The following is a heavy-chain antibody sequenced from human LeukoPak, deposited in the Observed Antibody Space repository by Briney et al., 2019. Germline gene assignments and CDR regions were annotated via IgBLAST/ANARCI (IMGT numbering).Heavy chain of an antibody. J-gene: IGHJ4*02. D-gene: IGHD6-19*01. V-gene: IGHV4-39*07. CDR1: GGSISSSSYY. Sequence: KPSESLSLTCTVSGGSISSSSYYWGWIRQPPGKGLEWIGSIYYSGSTYYNPSLKSRVTISVDTSKNQFSLKLSSVTAADTAVYYCARDQKQWLPNDYWGQGTLVTVSS. CDR3: ARDQKQWLPNDY. CDR2: IYYSGST.